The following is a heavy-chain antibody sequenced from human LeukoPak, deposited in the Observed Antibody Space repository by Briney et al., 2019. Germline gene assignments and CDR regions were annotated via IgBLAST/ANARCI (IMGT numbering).Heavy chain of an antibody. J-gene: IGHJ4*02. D-gene: IGHD6-13*01. CDR3: AKAPIAAAGIYYFDY. CDR2: ISYDGSNK. Sequence: GGSLRLSCAASGFTFSSYGIHWVRQAPGKELEWVAVISYDGSNKYYADSVKGRFTISRDNSKNTLYLQMNSLRAEDTAVYYCAKAPIAAAGIYYFDYWGQGTLVTVSS. V-gene: IGHV3-30*18. CDR1: GFTFSSYG.